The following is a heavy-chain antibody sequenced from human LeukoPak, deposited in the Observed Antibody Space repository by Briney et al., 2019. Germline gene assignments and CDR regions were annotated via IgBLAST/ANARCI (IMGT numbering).Heavy chain of an antibody. Sequence: PSETLSLTCTVSGGSISSSSYYWGWIRQPPGKGLEWIGSIYYSGSTYYNPSLKSRVTISVDTSKNQFSLKLSSVTAADTAVYYCATIRSGSYYNFDSWGQGTLVTVSS. J-gene: IGHJ4*02. CDR2: IYYSGST. CDR3: ATIRSGSYYNFDS. D-gene: IGHD3-10*01. CDR1: GGSISSSSYY. V-gene: IGHV4-39*01.